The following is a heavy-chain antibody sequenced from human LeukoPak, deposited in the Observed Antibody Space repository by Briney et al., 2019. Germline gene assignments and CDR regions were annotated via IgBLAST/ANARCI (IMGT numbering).Heavy chain of an antibody. J-gene: IGHJ4*02. Sequence: TLSLNCTVSGGSINSDYWSWVRQPPGKALEWLALIYWDDDKRYSPSLKSRLTITKDTSKNLVVLTMTNMDPVDTATYYCAHVHWASSYYFFDYWGQGTLVTVSS. CDR3: AHVHWASSYYFFDY. V-gene: IGHV2-5*08. CDR2: IYWDDDK. CDR1: GGSINSDYW. D-gene: IGHD3-22*01.